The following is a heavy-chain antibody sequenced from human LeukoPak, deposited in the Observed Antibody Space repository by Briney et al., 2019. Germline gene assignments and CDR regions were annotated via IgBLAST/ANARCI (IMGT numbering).Heavy chain of an antibody. CDR1: GFTFSSYA. Sequence: GGSPRLSCAASGFTFSSYAMHWVRQAPGKGLEWVAVISYDGSNKYYADSVKGRFTISRDNSKNTLYLQMNSLRAEDTAVYYCARDRPPYYDFWSGYFDYWGQGTLVTVSS. CDR2: ISYDGSNK. CDR3: ARDRPPYYDFWSGYFDY. D-gene: IGHD3-3*01. V-gene: IGHV3-30*04. J-gene: IGHJ4*02.